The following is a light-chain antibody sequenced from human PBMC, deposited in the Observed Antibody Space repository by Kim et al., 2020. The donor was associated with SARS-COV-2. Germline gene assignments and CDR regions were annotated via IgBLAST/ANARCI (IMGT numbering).Light chain of an antibody. Sequence: GQSITISCAGTTSDVGDYNYVSWYQQHPGKAPKLRIYDVSKRPSGVSNRFSGSKSGNTASLTISGLQAEDEADYYCNSYTSSSTWVFGGGTQLTVL. CDR2: DVS. CDR1: TSDVGDYNY. V-gene: IGLV2-14*04. CDR3: NSYTSSSTWV. J-gene: IGLJ3*02.